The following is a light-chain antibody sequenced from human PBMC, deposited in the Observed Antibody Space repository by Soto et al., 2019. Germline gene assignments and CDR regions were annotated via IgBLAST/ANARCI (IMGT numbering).Light chain of an antibody. CDR2: SNN. V-gene: IGLV1-44*01. CDR3: AAWDDSLNGHVV. Sequence: QSVLTQPPSASGTPGQRVTISCSGSNSNIESNTVNWYQQLPGTAPKLLIYSNNQRPSGVPDRFSGSKSGTSASLAISGLQSADEADYYCAAWDDSLNGHVVFGGGTKLTVL. J-gene: IGLJ2*01. CDR1: NSNIESNT.